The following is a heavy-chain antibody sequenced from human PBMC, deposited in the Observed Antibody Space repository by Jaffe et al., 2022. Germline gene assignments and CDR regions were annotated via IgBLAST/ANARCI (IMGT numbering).Heavy chain of an antibody. V-gene: IGHV4-39*01. D-gene: IGHD5-18*01. J-gene: IGHJ3*02. Sequence: QLQLQESGPGLVKPSETLSLTCTVSGGSISSSSYYWGWIRQPPGKGLEWIGSIYYSGSTYYNPSLKSRVTISVDTSKNQFSLKLSSVTAADTAVYYCARRTRGYGPTDAFDIWGQGTMVTVSS. CDR1: GGSISSSSYY. CDR2: IYYSGST. CDR3: ARRTRGYGPTDAFDI.